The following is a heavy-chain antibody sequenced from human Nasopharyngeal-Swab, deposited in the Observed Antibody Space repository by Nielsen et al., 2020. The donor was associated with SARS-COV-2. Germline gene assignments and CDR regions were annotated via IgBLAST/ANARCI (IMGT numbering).Heavy chain of an antibody. Sequence: SLKISRAASGFTFSSYAMHWVRQAPGKGLEWVAVISYDGSNKYYADSVKGRFTISRDNAKNSLYLQMNSLRAEDTAVYYCASGGYGDYDAYYYGMNVWGLGTTFPVSS. CDR2: ISYDGSNK. CDR3: ASGGYGDYDAYYYGMNV. CDR1: GFTFSSYA. J-gene: IGHJ6*02. D-gene: IGHD4-17*01. V-gene: IGHV3-30-3*01.